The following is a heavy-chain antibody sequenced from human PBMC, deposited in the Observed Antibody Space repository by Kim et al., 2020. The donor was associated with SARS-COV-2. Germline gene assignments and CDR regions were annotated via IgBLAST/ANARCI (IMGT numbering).Heavy chain of an antibody. Sequence: GGSLRLSCAASGFTFSSYAMHWVRQAPGKGLEWVAVISYDGSNKYYADSVKGRFTISRDNSKNTLYLQMNSLRAEDTAVYYCARELMVYAIESVVDNWFDPWGQGTLVTVSS. J-gene: IGHJ5*02. CDR1: GFTFSSYA. V-gene: IGHV3-30*04. CDR3: ARELMVYAIESVVDNWFDP. CDR2: ISYDGSNK. D-gene: IGHD2-8*01.